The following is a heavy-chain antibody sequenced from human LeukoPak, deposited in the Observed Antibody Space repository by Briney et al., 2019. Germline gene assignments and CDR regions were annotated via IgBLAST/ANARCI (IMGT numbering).Heavy chain of an antibody. CDR1: GFSFRNYG. Sequence: GRSLRLSCAASGFSFRNYGMHWVRQAPGKGLEWGAVISIDGREKYYADSVKGRFTISRDNSKNTLYLQMNRLRGDDTAVYYCANPRSRGYDYLDYWGQGTLVTVSS. V-gene: IGHV3-30*18. J-gene: IGHJ4*02. CDR3: ANPRSRGYDYLDY. CDR2: ISIDGREK. D-gene: IGHD5-12*01.